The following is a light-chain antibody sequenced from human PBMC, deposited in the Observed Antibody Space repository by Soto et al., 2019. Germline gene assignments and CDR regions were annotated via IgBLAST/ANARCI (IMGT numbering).Light chain of an antibody. CDR3: CSYAGSNNWV. CDR2: EGT. J-gene: IGLJ3*02. V-gene: IGLV2-23*01. Sequence: QSALTQTASVSGSPGQSITIYCTGTSSDVGSWYQQHPGKAPKLMIYEGTKRPSGVSNRFSGSKSGNTASLTISGLQAEDEADYYYCSYAGSNNWVFGGGTKLTVL. CDR1: SSDVGS.